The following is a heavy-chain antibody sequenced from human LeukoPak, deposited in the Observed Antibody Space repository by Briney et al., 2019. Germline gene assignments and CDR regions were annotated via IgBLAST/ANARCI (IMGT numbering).Heavy chain of an antibody. CDR1: GFTFSSFA. V-gene: IGHV3-23*01. Sequence: GGSLRLSCAASGFTFSSFAMTWVRQAPGKGLEWVSGFDGNGPNTYYADSVKGRWTITRDNSRNTLYLEMNSLRPEDTAIYYCAKPRTTGLGWAQFDYWGQGSLVTVSS. CDR3: AKPRTTGLGWAQFDY. D-gene: IGHD2-8*02. CDR2: FDGNGPNT. J-gene: IGHJ4*02.